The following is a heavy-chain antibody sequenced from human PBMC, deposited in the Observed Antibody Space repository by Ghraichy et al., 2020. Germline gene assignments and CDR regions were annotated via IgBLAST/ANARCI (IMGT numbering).Heavy chain of an antibody. Sequence: ESLNISCTVSGYSISSGYYWGWIRQPPGTGLEWIGSIYHSGTTYYNPSLKSRVTISVDTSKNQVSLKLSCVTAADTAVYYCARVVGYYYYMDVWGKGTTVTVSS. CDR3: ARVVGYYYYMDV. J-gene: IGHJ6*03. D-gene: IGHD1-26*01. CDR1: GYSISSGYY. CDR2: IYHSGTT. V-gene: IGHV4-38-2*02.